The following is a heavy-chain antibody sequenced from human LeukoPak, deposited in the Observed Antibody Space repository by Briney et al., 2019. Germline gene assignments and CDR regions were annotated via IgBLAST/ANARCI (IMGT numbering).Heavy chain of an antibody. Sequence: GGSLRLSCAASGFTVSSNYMSWVRQAPGKGLEWVSVIYSGGSTYYADSVKGRFTISKDNSKNTLYLQMNSLRAEDTAVYYCARDYGAVGATYYYYYGMDVWGQGTTVTVSS. D-gene: IGHD1-26*01. CDR3: ARDYGAVGATYYYYYGMDV. J-gene: IGHJ6*02. CDR2: IYSGGST. CDR1: GFTVSSNY. V-gene: IGHV3-53*05.